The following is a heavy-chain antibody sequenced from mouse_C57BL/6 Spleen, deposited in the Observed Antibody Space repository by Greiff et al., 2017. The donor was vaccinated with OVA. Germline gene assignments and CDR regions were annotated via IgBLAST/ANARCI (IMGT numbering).Heavy chain of an antibody. CDR3: ARSSTGYYEGDMDY. CDR1: GYTFTSYW. D-gene: IGHD2-3*01. J-gene: IGHJ4*01. CDR2: IDPSDSYT. V-gene: IGHV1-50*01. Sequence: QVQLQQPGAELVKPGASVKLSCKASGYTFTSYWMQWVNQRPGQGLEWIGEIDPSDSYTNYNQKFKGKATLTVDKSSSTAYMQLSSLTSEDAADYYCARSSTGYYEGDMDYWGQGTTVTVSS.